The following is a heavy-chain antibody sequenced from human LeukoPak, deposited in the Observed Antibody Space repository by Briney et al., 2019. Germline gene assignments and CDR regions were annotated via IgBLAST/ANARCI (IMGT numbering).Heavy chain of an antibody. V-gene: IGHV4-59*01. J-gene: IGHJ6*02. CDR2: IYYSGST. CDR3: ARELVDVHYYYGMDV. D-gene: IGHD2-2*01. CDR1: GGSISSYY. Sequence: SETLSLTCTVSGGSISSYYWSWIRQPPGKGLEWIGYIYYSGSTNYNPSLKSRVTISVDTSKNQFSLKLSSVTAADTAVYYCARELVDVHYYYGMDVWGQGTTVTVSS.